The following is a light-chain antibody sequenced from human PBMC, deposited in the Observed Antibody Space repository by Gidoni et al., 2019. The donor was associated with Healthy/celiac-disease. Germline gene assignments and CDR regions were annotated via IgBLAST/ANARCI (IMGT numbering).Light chain of an antibody. J-gene: IGLJ2*01. CDR3: QSADSSGTYVV. CDR1: ALPKQY. V-gene: IGLV3-25*03. CDR2: NDS. Sequence: SDELTQPPSVSVSPGQTARITCSGDALPKQYAYWYQQKPGQAPVLVIYNDSERPSGIPERFSGSSSGTTVTLTISGVQAEDEADYYCQSADSSGTYVVFGGGTKLTVL.